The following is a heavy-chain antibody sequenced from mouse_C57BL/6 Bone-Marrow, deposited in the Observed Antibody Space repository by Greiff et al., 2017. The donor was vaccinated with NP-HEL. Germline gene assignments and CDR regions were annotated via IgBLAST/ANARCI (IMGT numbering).Heavy chain of an antibody. V-gene: IGHV1-18*01. CDR2: INPNNGGT. D-gene: IGHD1-1*01. CDR1: GYTFTDYN. CDR3: ARSSIYYYGSIYYFDY. J-gene: IGHJ2*01. Sequence: EVQLQQSGPELVKPGASVKIPCKASGYTFTDYNMDWVKQSHGKSLEWIGDINPNNGGTIYNQKFKGKATLTVDKSSSTAYMELRSLTSEDTAVYYCARSSIYYYGSIYYFDYWGQGTTLTVSS.